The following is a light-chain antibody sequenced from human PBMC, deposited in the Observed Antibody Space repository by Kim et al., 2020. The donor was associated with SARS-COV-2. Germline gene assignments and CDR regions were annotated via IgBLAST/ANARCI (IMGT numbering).Light chain of an antibody. CDR1: QNGSSSY. Sequence: SPGKSAPLSYRASQNGSSSYLAWYQQKPGQAPRLLIYAASSRATGIPDRFSGSGSGTDFTLTISRLEPEDFAVYYCQQYGSSPWTFGQGTKVDIK. V-gene: IGKV3-20*01. CDR3: QQYGSSPWT. J-gene: IGKJ1*01. CDR2: AAS.